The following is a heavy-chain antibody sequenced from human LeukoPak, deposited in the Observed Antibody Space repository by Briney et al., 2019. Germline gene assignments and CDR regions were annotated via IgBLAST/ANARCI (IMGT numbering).Heavy chain of an antibody. D-gene: IGHD3-22*01. J-gene: IGHJ6*02. CDR2: MNPNSGNT. CDR1: GYTFTSYV. CDR3: ARAETYYYDSSGYEGMDV. V-gene: IGHV1-8*01. Sequence: GASVKVSCKASGYTFTSYVINWVRQATGQGLEWMGWMNPNSGNTGYAQKFQGRVTMTRNTSISTAYMELSSLRSEDTAVYYCARAETYYYDSSGYEGMDVWGQGTTVTVSS.